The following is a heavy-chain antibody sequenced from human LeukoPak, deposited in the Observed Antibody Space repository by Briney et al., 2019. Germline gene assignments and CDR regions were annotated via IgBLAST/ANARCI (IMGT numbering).Heavy chain of an antibody. V-gene: IGHV3-23*01. D-gene: IGHD5-18*01. CDR3: AKGSGRGSSSALDY. Sequence: PGASLRLSYAASGFTFGYYDMSWVRQAPGKGLKWVSIISSSDDSTYYADSVTGRFTISTDRATNTLYLQMNSLRAEDTALYYCAKGSGRGSSSALDYWGQGTLVTVSS. CDR2: ISSSDDST. J-gene: IGHJ4*01. CDR1: GFTFGYYD.